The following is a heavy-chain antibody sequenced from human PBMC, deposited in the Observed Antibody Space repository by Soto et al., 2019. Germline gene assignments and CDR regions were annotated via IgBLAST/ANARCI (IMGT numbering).Heavy chain of an antibody. CDR3: ARSQWLGTHDY. Sequence: SETLSLTCTVSGGSIRRTSYYWGWIRQPPGKGLEWIGSIHSTGSTYYNPSLKSRVTISVDTSENQFSLNLRSVTAADTAVYYCARSQWLGTHDYWGQGTLVTVSS. J-gene: IGHJ4*02. CDR2: IHSTGST. CDR1: GGSIRRTSYY. D-gene: IGHD6-19*01. V-gene: IGHV4-39*01.